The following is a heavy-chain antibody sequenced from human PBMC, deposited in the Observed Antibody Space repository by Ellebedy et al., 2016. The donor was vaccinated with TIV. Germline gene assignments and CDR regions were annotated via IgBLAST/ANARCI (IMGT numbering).Heavy chain of an antibody. CDR2: ISGSGGST. CDR1: GFTFSSYA. D-gene: IGHD2-2*01. V-gene: IGHV3-23*01. Sequence: GESLKISCAASGFTFSSYAMSWVRQAPGKGLEWVSAISGSGGSTYYADSVKGRFTISRDNSKNTLYLQMNSLRAEDTAVYYCARALVVVVPAARAAMDVWGKGTTVTVSS. CDR3: ARALVVVVPAARAAMDV. J-gene: IGHJ6*03.